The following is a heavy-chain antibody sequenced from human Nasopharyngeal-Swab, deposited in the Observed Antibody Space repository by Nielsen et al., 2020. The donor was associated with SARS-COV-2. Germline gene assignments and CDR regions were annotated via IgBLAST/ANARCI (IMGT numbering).Heavy chain of an antibody. CDR1: GGTFSSYA. J-gene: IGHJ6*03. D-gene: IGHD6-19*01. CDR3: ARDREKSSGWTGVDYYYMDV. V-gene: IGHV1-69*13. Sequence: SVKVSCKASGGTFSSYAISWVRQAPGQGLEWMGGIIPIFGTANYAQKFQGRVTITADESTSTAYMELSSLRSEDTAVYYCARDREKSSGWTGVDYYYMDVRGKGTTVTVSS. CDR2: IIPIFGTA.